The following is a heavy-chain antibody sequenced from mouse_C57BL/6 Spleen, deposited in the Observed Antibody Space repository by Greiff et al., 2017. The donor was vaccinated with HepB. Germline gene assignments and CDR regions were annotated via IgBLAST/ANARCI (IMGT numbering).Heavy chain of an antibody. CDR3: AREGLLRTRYFDV. Sequence: VQLVESGAELVKPGASVKLSCKASGYTFTSYWMHWVKQRPGRGLEWIGRIDPNSGGTKYNEKFKSKATLTVDKPSSTAYMQLSSLTSEDSAVYYCAREGLLRTRYFDVWGTGTTVTVSS. V-gene: IGHV1-72*01. CDR2: IDPNSGGT. J-gene: IGHJ1*03. D-gene: IGHD1-1*01. CDR1: GYTFTSYW.